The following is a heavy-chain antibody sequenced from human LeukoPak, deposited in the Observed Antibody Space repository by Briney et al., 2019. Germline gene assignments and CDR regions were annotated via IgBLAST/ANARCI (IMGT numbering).Heavy chain of an antibody. V-gene: IGHV3-49*03. Sequence: GGSLRLSCTASGFTFGDYAMSWFRQAPGKGLEWVGFISSKAYGGTTEYAASVKGRFTISRDDSKSIAYLQMNSLKTEDTAVYYCTRGWESKNYGMDVWGQGTTVTVSS. CDR3: TRGWESKNYGMDV. D-gene: IGHD1-26*01. CDR2: ISSKAYGGTT. CDR1: GFTFGDYA. J-gene: IGHJ6*02.